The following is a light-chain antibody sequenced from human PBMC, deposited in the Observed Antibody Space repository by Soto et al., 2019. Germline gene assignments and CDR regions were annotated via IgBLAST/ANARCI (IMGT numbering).Light chain of an antibody. J-gene: IGLJ2*01. CDR2: RNT. V-gene: IGLV1-44*01. CDR3: ASWDDSLDVVV. CDR1: TSNIGSDT. Sequence: QSVLTQPPSASGTPGQRVTISCSGSTSNIGSDTVNWYQQLPGTAPKLLIYRNTQRPSGVPDRFSGSKSGASASLAISGLQSEDEAHYYCASWDDSLDVVVFGGGTKLTVL.